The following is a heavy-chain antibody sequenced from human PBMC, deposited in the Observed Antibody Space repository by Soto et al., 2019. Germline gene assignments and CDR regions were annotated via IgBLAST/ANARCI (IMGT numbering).Heavy chain of an antibody. Sequence: GGSLRLSCAASGFTFSSYAMSWVRQAPGKGLEWVSVISGSGSSTYYADSVKGRFTISRDNAKNTLYLQMNSLRAEDTAVYYCAKAMGTTVTTQTSPFDYWGQGTLVTVSS. V-gene: IGHV3-23*01. CDR1: GFTFSSYA. CDR3: AKAMGTTVTTQTSPFDY. J-gene: IGHJ4*02. D-gene: IGHD4-17*01. CDR2: ISGSGSST.